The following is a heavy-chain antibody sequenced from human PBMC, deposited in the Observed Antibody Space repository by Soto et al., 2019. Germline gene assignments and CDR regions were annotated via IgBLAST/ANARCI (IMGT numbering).Heavy chain of an antibody. V-gene: IGHV1-2*02. CDR2: INPDSGAT. CDR1: GYSFTGYY. J-gene: IGHJ4*02. CDR3: ARGDYVTGGYPFPDFDY. Sequence: HEHLVQSGAEVKRPGASLKVSCKASGYSFTGYYIHWVRQAPGQGLEWMGWINPDSGATNYAQNFQGRVTLTSATSISPASIDLTSLTSDDTAVYYCARGDYVTGGYPFPDFDYWCQGTLVIVSS. D-gene: IGHD2-8*02.